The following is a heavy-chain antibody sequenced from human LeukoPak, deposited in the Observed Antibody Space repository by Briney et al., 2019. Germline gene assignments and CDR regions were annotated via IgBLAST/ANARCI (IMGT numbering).Heavy chain of an antibody. CDR3: ARARGRASYRYDY. J-gene: IGHJ4*02. Sequence: SVKVSCKASGGTFSSYAISWVRQAPGQGLEWTGGIIPIFGTANYAQKFQGRVTITADESTSTAYMELSSLRSEDTAVYYCARARGRASYRYDYWGQGTLVTVSS. CDR1: GGTFSSYA. CDR2: IIPIFGTA. D-gene: IGHD1-26*01. V-gene: IGHV1-69*13.